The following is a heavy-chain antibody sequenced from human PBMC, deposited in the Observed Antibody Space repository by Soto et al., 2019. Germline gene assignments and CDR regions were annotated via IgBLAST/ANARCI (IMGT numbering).Heavy chain of an antibody. Sequence: VQLVESGGGLIQPGGSLRLSCAASGFTVSNNHMTWVRQAAGKGLELVSFVHGGGSTSYADSVKGRFTISRDNSKNTLYLQMDSLRAEDTAIYYWPGRLTTAASLDYWGRGTLVTVSS. J-gene: IGHJ4*02. CDR2: VHGGGST. CDR1: GFTVSNNH. D-gene: IGHD3-16*01. CDR3: PGRLTTAASLDY. V-gene: IGHV3-53*01.